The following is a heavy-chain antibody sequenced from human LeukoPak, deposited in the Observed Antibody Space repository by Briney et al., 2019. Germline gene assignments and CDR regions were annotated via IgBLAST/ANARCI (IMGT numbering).Heavy chain of an antibody. Sequence: GGSLRLSCAASGFTVSSNYMSWVRQAPGKGLEWVSVIYRGGSTYYADSVKGRFTISRDNSKNTLYLQMNSLRAEDTAVYYCAGRLAALGAHHPGGWGWGIDSWGQGTLVTVSS. CDR2: IYRGGST. D-gene: IGHD3-16*01. J-gene: IGHJ4*02. CDR1: GFTVSSNY. CDR3: AGRLAALGAHHPGGWGWGIDS. V-gene: IGHV3-53*01.